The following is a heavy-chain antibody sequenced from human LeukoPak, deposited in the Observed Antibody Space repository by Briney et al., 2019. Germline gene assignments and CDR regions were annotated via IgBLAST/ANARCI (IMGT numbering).Heavy chain of an antibody. V-gene: IGHV3-66*01. CDR2: IYSGGST. D-gene: IGHD7-27*01. CDR3: ARGLLTGSWYFDL. Sequence: GGSLRLSCAASGFTVSSNYMSWVRQAPGKGLERVSVIYSGGSTYYADSVKGRFTISRDNSKNTLYLQMNSLRAEDTAVNYCARGLLTGSWYFDLWGRGTLVTVSS. CDR1: GFTVSSNY. J-gene: IGHJ2*01.